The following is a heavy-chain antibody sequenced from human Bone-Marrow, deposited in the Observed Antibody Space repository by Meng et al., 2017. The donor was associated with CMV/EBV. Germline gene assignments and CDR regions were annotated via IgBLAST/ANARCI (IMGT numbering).Heavy chain of an antibody. CDR2: IRGSDGTA. CDR1: GFIFSAYT. Sequence: GESLKISCAASGFIFSAYTMSWVRQAPGKGLEWVSRIRGSDGTASYADSVKGRFTISRDISQNTLYLQMNSLRAEDTAVYYCAKGAIFGVTAPDYWGQGTLVTVSS. D-gene: IGHD3-3*01. J-gene: IGHJ4*02. V-gene: IGHV3-23*01. CDR3: AKGAIFGVTAPDY.